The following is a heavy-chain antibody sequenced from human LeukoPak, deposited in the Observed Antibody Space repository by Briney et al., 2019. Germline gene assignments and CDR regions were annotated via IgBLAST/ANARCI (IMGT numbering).Heavy chain of an antibody. Sequence: ASVKVSCKASGGTFSNYAISWVRQTPGQGLEWMGGIIPIFGTANYVQKFQGRVTITTDESTSTVYMELSSLRSEDTAVYHCARTFSGSYWFDWFDPWGQGTLVTVSS. CDR2: IIPIFGTA. D-gene: IGHD1-26*01. CDR3: ARTFSGSYWFDWFDP. V-gene: IGHV1-69*05. CDR1: GGTFSNYA. J-gene: IGHJ5*02.